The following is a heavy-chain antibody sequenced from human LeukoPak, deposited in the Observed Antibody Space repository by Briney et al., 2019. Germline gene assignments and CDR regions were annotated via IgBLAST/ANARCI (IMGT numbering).Heavy chain of an antibody. CDR2: IKQDGSEK. CDR1: GFTFSSYW. J-gene: IGHJ4*02. D-gene: IGHD2-21*02. Sequence: GGSLRLSCAASGFTFSSYWMSWVRQAPGKGLEWVANIKQDGSEKYYVDSVKGRFTISRDNAKNSLFLQMNSLTAEDTAVYYCARAATAGTVDYWGQGTLVTVSS. CDR3: ARAATAGTVDY. V-gene: IGHV3-7*01.